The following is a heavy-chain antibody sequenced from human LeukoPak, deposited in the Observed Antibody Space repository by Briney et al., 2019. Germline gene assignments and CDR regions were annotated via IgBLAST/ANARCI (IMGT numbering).Heavy chain of an antibody. D-gene: IGHD3-10*01. V-gene: IGHV3-23*01. CDR2: ISGTGGST. Sequence: GGSLRLSRAASGFTFSSYAMSWVRQAPGKGLEWVSGISGTGGSTYYADSVKGRFTISRDNSKNTLYLKMNSLRAEDTAVYYCAKTGELLPGGIDYWGQGTLVTVSS. J-gene: IGHJ4*02. CDR3: AKTGELLPGGIDY. CDR1: GFTFSSYA.